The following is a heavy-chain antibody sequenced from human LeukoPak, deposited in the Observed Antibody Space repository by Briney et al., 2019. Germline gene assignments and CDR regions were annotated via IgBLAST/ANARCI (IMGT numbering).Heavy chain of an antibody. CDR1: GGSISSSSYY. V-gene: IGHV4-39*07. CDR2: IYYSGST. D-gene: IGHD3-22*01. J-gene: IGHJ1*01. CDR3: ARDSLSSGVH. Sequence: SETLSLTCTVSGGSISSSSYYWGWIRQPPEKGLEWIGSIYYSGSTYYNPSLKSRVTISVDTSKNQFSLKLSSVTAADTAVYYCARDSLSSGVHWGQGTLVTVSS.